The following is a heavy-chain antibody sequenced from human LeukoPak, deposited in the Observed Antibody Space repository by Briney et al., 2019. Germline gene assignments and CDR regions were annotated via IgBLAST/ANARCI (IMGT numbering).Heavy chain of an antibody. V-gene: IGHV1-8*02. J-gene: IGHJ4*02. Sequence: ASVKVSCKASGYTFTDYYMHWVRQAPGQGLEWMGWMNPNSGNTGYAQKFQGRVTMTRNTSISTAYMELSSLRSEDTAVYYCAVYYYDSSGGFRVDYWGQGTLVTVSS. CDR3: AVYYYDSSGGFRVDY. D-gene: IGHD3-22*01. CDR1: GYTFTDYY. CDR2: MNPNSGNT.